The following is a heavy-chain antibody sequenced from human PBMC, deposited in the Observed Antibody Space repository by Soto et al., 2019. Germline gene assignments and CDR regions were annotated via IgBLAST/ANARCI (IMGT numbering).Heavy chain of an antibody. CDR2: IIDSGGST. Sequence: GGSLRLSCAASGFTFSSCAMGWVRQAPGKGLEWVSDIIDSGGSTYYADAVKGRFTISRDNSKNTLYLQMNSLRIEDTAVYYCTKDRATHRNYWGQGTLVTVSS. V-gene: IGHV3-23*01. D-gene: IGHD5-12*01. CDR1: GFTFSSCA. CDR3: TKDRATHRNY. J-gene: IGHJ4*02.